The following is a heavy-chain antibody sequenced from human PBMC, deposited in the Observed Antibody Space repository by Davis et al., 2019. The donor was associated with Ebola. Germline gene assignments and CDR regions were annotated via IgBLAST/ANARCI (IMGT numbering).Heavy chain of an antibody. J-gene: IGHJ4*02. CDR3: ARSRDGYYRALDY. CDR2: IYHSGST. V-gene: IGHV4-4*02. CDR1: GGSISSSNW. D-gene: IGHD5-24*01. Sequence: MPGGSLRLSCAVSGGSISSSNWWSWVRQPPGKGPEWIGEIYHSGSTIYNPSLKSRVTISVDKSKNQFSLKLSSVTAADTAVYYCARSRDGYYRALDYWGQGTLVTVSS.